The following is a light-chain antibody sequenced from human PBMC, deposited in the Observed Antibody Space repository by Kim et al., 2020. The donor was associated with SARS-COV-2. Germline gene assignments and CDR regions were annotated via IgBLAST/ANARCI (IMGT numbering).Light chain of an antibody. CDR2: EVT. V-gene: IGLV2-18*02. CDR1: SSDIGTYNL. J-gene: IGLJ3*02. Sequence: GQSDTISCTGTSSDIGTYNLVSWYQHPPGTAPKRVIYEVTYRPSGVPDRFSGSKAGNTASLTISGLQAEDEADYYCSSYTSRTTWVFGGGTQLTVL. CDR3: SSYTSRTTWV.